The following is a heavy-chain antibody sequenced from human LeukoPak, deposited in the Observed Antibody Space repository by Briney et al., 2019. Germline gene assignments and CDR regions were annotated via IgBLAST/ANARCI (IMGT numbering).Heavy chain of an antibody. CDR1: GGSISSYY. CDR2: IYYSGST. V-gene: IGHV4-59*01. D-gene: IGHD3-10*01. J-gene: IGHJ5*02. Sequence: PSETLSLTCTVSGGSISSYYWSWIRQPPGKGLEWIGYIYYSGSTNYNPSLKSRVTISVDTSKNQFSLKLSSVTAADTAVYYCARESNYYGSGTGWFDPWGQGTLVTVSS. CDR3: ARESNYYGSGTGWFDP.